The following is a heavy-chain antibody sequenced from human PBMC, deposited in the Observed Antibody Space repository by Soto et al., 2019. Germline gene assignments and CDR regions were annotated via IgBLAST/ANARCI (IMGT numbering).Heavy chain of an antibody. J-gene: IGHJ3*01. CDR2: MTRSGISS. CDR3: AREFSGNYFAFDL. Sequence: QVQLVESGGDLVKPGGSLRLSCAASGFTFSDHYMSWIRQAPGKGLEWISYMTRSGISSSDADSVKSRFTISRDNAKNSLYLQMNSLRGDDTAVYYCAREFSGNYFAFDLWGQGTMVNGS. D-gene: IGHD1-26*01. CDR1: GFTFSDHY. V-gene: IGHV3-11*01.